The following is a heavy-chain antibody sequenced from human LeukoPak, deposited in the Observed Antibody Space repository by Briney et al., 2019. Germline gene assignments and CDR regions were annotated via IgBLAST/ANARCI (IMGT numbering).Heavy chain of an antibody. CDR2: IYHRGTT. D-gene: IGHD2-21*02. J-gene: IGHJ4*02. Sequence: PSETLSLTCAVSGGSIRSNNHYWGWIRQPPGKGLEWIGSIYHRGTTYYNPSLKSRVSMSVDTSKNQFSLKLTSVTAADTAVYYCARSPRRVTATIYFDYWGQGTLVTASS. CDR3: ARSPRRVTATIYFDY. CDR1: GGSIRSNNHY. V-gene: IGHV4-39*07.